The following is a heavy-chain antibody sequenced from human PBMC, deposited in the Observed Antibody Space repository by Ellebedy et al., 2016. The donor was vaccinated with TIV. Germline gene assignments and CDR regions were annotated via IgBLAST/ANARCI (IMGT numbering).Heavy chain of an antibody. D-gene: IGHD3-3*01. V-gene: IGHV1-2*02. CDR2: INPNSGGT. Sequence: AASVKVSCKASGFTFSGYYTYWVRQAPGQGLEWMGWINPNSGGTKYAQKFPGRVTMTRDASISTAYMEVKILRPEDTAVYYCARGLQPHFWGGHYRALDYWGQGTLVTVSS. CDR1: GFTFSGYY. CDR3: ARGLQPHFWGGHYRALDY. J-gene: IGHJ4*02.